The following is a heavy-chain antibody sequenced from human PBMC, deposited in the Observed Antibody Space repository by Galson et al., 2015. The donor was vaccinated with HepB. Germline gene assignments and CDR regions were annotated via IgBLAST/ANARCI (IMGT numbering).Heavy chain of an antibody. CDR3: ARVAGPGDYYYYMDV. D-gene: IGHD2-15*01. CDR1: GGSISSYY. CDR2: IYYSGST. Sequence: TLSLTCTVSGGSISSYYWSWIRQPPGKGLEWIGYIYYSGSTNYNPSLKSRVTISVDTSKNQFSLKLSSVTAADTAVYYCARVAGPGDYYYYMDVWGKGTTVTVSS. V-gene: IGHV4-59*01. J-gene: IGHJ6*03.